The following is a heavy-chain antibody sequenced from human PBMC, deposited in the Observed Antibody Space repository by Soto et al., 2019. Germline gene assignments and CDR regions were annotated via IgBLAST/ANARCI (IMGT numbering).Heavy chain of an antibody. V-gene: IGHV3-30*18. Sequence: QVQLVESGGGAVQPGRSLRLSCAASGFTFRSYGMHWVRQAPGKGLEWVAVISNDGNYKYYVDSVKGRFTISRDNSKNTLYLQMSSLRAEDAAVYYCAQDFVPSSGTPLVLNWGQGTLVTVSS. CDR3: AQDFVPSSGTPLVLN. CDR2: ISNDGNYK. D-gene: IGHD1-26*01. J-gene: IGHJ4*02. CDR1: GFTFRSYG.